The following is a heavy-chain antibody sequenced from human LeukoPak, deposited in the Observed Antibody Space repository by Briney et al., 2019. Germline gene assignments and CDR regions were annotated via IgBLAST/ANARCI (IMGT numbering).Heavy chain of an antibody. CDR1: GFTFSDYY. V-gene: IGHV3-11*01. J-gene: IGHJ5*02. D-gene: IGHD2-2*02. CDR2: ISSSGSTI. CDR3: ARVPGCSSTSCYTGIWFDP. Sequence: GGSLRLSCAASGFTFSDYYMSWIRQAPWKGLEWVSYISSSGSTIYYADSVKGRFTISRDNAKNSLYLQMNSLRAEDTAVYYCARVPGCSSTSCYTGIWFDPWGQGTLVTVSS.